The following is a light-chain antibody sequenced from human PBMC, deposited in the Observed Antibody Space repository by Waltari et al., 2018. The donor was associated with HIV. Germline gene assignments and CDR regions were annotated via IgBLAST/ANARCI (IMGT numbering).Light chain of an antibody. CDR1: SSNIGARYD. J-gene: IGLJ2*01. CDR2: GNS. V-gene: IGLV1-40*01. CDR3: QSYDSSLSGVV. Sequence: QSVLTQPPSVSGAPGQRVTISCTGSSSNIGARYDVLWYQQLPGTAPKPLIYGNSNRPSGVPDRFSGSKSGTSASLAITGLQAEDEADYYCQSYDSSLSGVVFGGGTKLTVL.